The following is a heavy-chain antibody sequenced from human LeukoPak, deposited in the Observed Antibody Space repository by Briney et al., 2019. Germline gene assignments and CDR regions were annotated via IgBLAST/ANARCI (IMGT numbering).Heavy chain of an antibody. D-gene: IGHD4-11*01. V-gene: IGHV3-30-3*01. CDR1: GFTFRNYV. CDR3: ARDSADYSKEVVSWYRGLDY. J-gene: IGHJ4*02. CDR2: TSSDLNVK. Sequence: AGGSLRLSRAASGFTFRNYVIHWVRQAPGKGLEWVAVTSSDLNVKLYADSVKGRFTISRDNSKDTLYLQMDSLRAEDTAVYYCARDSADYSKEVVSWYRGLDYWGQGTLVTVSS.